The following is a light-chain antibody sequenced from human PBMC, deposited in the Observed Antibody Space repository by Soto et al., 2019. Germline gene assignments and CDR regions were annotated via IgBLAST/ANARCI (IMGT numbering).Light chain of an antibody. J-gene: IGLJ1*01. CDR1: SSDVGGYNY. CDR2: DVS. V-gene: IGLV2-14*01. Sequence: SVLTPPPSLSGSPGQSITISCTGTSSDVGGYNYVSWYQQHPGKAPKFMIYDVSNRPSGVSNRFSGSKSGNTASLTISGLQAEDEADYYCSSYTTSNTRQIVFGTGTEVTV. CDR3: SSYTTSNTRQIV.